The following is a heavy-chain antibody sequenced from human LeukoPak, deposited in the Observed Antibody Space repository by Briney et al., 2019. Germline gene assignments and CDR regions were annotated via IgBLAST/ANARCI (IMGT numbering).Heavy chain of an antibody. D-gene: IGHD6-6*01. CDR3: ARVAARPRWFDP. CDR2: IYYSGGT. J-gene: IGHJ5*02. V-gene: IGHV4-59*08. CDR1: GGSISGYY. Sequence: SETLSLTCTVSGGSISGYYWSWIRQPPGKGLEWIGYIYYSGGTNYNPSLKSRVTISVDTSKNQFSLKLSSVTAADTAVYYCARVAARPRWFDPWGQGTLVTVSS.